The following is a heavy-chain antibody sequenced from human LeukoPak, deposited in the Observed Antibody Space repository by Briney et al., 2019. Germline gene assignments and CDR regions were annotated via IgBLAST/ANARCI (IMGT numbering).Heavy chain of an antibody. Sequence: PSETLSLTCTVSIGSISSHYLTWIRQPAGKGLEWIGRIDTTGNTKYNPFLKSRVTMSVDTSRNQFSLKVTSVTAADTAVYYCARMVGGPLQFDSWGRGTLVTVSS. J-gene: IGHJ4*02. CDR3: ARMVGGPLQFDS. CDR2: IDTTGNT. D-gene: IGHD1-26*01. CDR1: IGSISSHY. V-gene: IGHV4-4*07.